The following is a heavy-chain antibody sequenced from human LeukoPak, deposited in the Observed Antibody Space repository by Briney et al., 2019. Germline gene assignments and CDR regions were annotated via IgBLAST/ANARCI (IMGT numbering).Heavy chain of an antibody. CDR2: INPNSGGT. V-gene: IGHV1-2*02. CDR3: ARGRGWKDDY. J-gene: IGHJ4*02. D-gene: IGHD1-1*01. CDR1: GYTFTSYG. Sequence: GASVKVSCKASGYTFTSYGISWVRQAPGQGLEWMGWINPNSGGTNYAQKFQGRVTMTRDTSISTAYMELSRLRSDDTAVYYCARGRGWKDDYWGQGTLVTVSS.